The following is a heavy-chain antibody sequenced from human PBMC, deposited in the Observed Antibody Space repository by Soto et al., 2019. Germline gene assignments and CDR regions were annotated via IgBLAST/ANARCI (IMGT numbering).Heavy chain of an antibody. CDR3: TRYGDYYDSSGVGTFQH. J-gene: IGHJ1*01. Sequence: GGSLRLSCTASGFTFGDYAISWFRQAPGKGLEWVGFIRSKAYGGTTEYAASVKGRFTISRDDSKSIAYLQMNSLKTEDTAVYYCTRYGDYYDSSGVGTFQHWGQGTLVTVSS. CDR2: IRSKAYGGTT. CDR1: GFTFGDYA. D-gene: IGHD3-22*01. V-gene: IGHV3-49*03.